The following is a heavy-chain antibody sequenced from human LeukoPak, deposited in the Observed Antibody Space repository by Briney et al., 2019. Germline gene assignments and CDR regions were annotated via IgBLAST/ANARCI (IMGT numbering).Heavy chain of an antibody. CDR1: GFTFSSHS. CDR3: TRDHITSWQIDF. D-gene: IGHD2-2*01. V-gene: IGHV3-48*01. Sequence: PGGSLRLSCAASGFTFSSHSMNWVRQAPGKGLEWVSYISDSSSTIYYADSVKGRFTISRDNAKNTVSLQMNSLRVEDTAVYYCTRDHITSWQIDFWGQGTMVTVSS. CDR2: ISDSSSTI. J-gene: IGHJ4*02.